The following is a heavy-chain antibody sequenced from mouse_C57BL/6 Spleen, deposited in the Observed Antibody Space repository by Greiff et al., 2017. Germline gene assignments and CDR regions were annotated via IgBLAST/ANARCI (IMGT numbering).Heavy chain of an antibody. Sequence: VQLQQSGPELVKPGASVKISCKASGYAFSSSWMNWVKQRPGKGLEWIGRIYPGDGDTNYNGKFKGKATLTADKSSSTAYMQLSSLTSEDSAVYSCARNPIYDGYYWYFDVWGTGTTVTVSS. D-gene: IGHD2-3*01. V-gene: IGHV1-82*01. CDR1: GYAFSSSW. CDR2: IYPGDGDT. J-gene: IGHJ1*03. CDR3: ARNPIYDGYYWYFDV.